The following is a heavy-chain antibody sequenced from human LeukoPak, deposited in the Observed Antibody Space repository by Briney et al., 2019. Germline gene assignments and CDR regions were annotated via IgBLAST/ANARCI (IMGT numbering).Heavy chain of an antibody. CDR1: GYTFTGYY. J-gene: IGHJ3*02. CDR3: ARDGSGYSRGNGASDI. Sequence: ASVKVSCKASGYTFTGYYMHWVRQAPGQGLEWMGWINSNSGGTNYAQKFQGRVTITRDTSISTAYMELSRLRSDDTAVYYCARDGSGYSRGNGASDIWGQGTMVTVSS. D-gene: IGHD3-3*01. CDR2: INSNSGGT. V-gene: IGHV1-2*02.